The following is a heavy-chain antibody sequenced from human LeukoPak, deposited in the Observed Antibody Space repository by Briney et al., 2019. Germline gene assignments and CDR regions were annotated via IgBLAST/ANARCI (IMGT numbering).Heavy chain of an antibody. Sequence: GASVKVSCTASGYTFSSYGISWVRHAPGGGLEWMGWISDHNGYRKYAQRFQGRVTMTTDTSTSTAYMELRSLRSDDTAVYFCARDSGATPGTHDYWGQGTLVTVSS. J-gene: IGHJ4*02. V-gene: IGHV1-18*01. CDR3: ARDSGATPGTHDY. CDR1: GYTFSSYG. D-gene: IGHD3-10*01. CDR2: ISDHNGYR.